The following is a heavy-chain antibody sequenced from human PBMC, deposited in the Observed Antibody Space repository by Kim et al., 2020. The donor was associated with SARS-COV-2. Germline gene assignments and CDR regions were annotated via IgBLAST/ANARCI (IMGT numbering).Heavy chain of an antibody. CDR3: ARVPMVRGVISVIDY. D-gene: IGHD3-10*01. Sequence: SETLSLTCAVYGGSFSGYYWSWIRQPPGKGLEWIGEINHSGSTNYNPSLKSRVTISVDTSKNQFSLKLSSVTAADTAVYYCARVPMVRGVISVIDYWGQG. CDR1: GGSFSGYY. J-gene: IGHJ4*02. CDR2: INHSGST. V-gene: IGHV4-34*01.